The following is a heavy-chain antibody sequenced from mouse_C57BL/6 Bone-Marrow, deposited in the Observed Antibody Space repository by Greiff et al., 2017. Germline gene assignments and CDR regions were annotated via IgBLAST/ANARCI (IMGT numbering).Heavy chain of an antibody. CDR1: GFNIKNTY. CDR3: ASPYYYGSSPFAY. V-gene: IGHV14-3*01. Sequence: VQLQQSVAELVRPGASVTLSCTASGFNIKNTYMHWVKQRPEQGLAWIGRIDPANGNTKYAPKFQGKATITAGTSSNTAYLQLSSLTSEDTAIYYCASPYYYGSSPFAYWGQGTLVTVSA. CDR2: IDPANGNT. D-gene: IGHD1-1*01. J-gene: IGHJ3*01.